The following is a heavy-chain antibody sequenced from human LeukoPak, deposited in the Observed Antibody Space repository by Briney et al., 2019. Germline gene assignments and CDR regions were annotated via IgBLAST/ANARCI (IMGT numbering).Heavy chain of an antibody. Sequence: ASVKVSCKVSGYTLTELSMHWVRQAPGKGLEWMGGFGPEDGETIYAQKFQGRVTMTEDTSTDTAYMELSSLRSEDTAVYYCATKVAAAGTYAFDIWGQGTMVTVSS. V-gene: IGHV1-24*01. CDR2: FGPEDGET. CDR1: GYTLTELS. D-gene: IGHD6-13*01. CDR3: ATKVAAAGTYAFDI. J-gene: IGHJ3*02.